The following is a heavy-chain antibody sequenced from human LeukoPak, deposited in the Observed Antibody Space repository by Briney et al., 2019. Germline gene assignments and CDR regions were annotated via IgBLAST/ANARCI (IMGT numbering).Heavy chain of an antibody. CDR3: ARGRGEGRGISMVRGVRAPSYNWFDP. J-gene: IGHJ5*02. V-gene: IGHV4-34*01. Sequence: PSETLSLTCAVYGGSFSGYFWGWIRQPPGKGLEWIGSIYYYSGSTYYNPSLKSRVTISVDTSKNQFSLRLSSVTAADTAVYYCARGRGEGRGISMVRGVRAPSYNWFDPWGHGTLVTVSS. CDR1: GGSFSGYF. CDR2: IYYYSGST. D-gene: IGHD3-10*01.